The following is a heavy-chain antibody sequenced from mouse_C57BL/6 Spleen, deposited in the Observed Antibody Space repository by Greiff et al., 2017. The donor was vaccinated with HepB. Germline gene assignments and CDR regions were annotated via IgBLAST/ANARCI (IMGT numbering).Heavy chain of an antibody. D-gene: IGHD3-2*02. CDR3: ARDPIRSGYRENYFDY. V-gene: IGHV1-61*01. CDR2: IYPSDSET. CDR1: GYTFTSYW. Sequence: QVQLKQPGAELVRPGSSVKLSCKASGYTFTSYWMDWVKQRPGQGLEWIGNIYPSDSETHYNQKFKDKATLTVDKSSSTAYMQLSSLTSEDSAVYYCARDPIRSGYRENYFDYWGQGTTLTVSS. J-gene: IGHJ2*01.